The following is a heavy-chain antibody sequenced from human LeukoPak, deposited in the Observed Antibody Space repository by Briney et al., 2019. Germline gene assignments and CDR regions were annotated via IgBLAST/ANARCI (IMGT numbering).Heavy chain of an antibody. J-gene: IGHJ4*02. CDR2: INAGNGNT. Sequence: ASVNVSCKASGYTFTSYAMHWVRQAPGQRLEWMGWINAGNGNTKYSQKFQGRVTITRDTSASTAYMELSSLRSEDTAVYYCARVNPEYSSGPPPLDYWGQGTLVTVSS. V-gene: IGHV1-3*01. D-gene: IGHD6-19*01. CDR1: GYTFTSYA. CDR3: ARVNPEYSSGPPPLDY.